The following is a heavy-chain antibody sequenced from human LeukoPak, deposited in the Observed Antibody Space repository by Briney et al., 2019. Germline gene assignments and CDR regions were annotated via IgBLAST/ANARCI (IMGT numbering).Heavy chain of an antibody. V-gene: IGHV3-13*01. Sequence: GGSLRLSCAASGSTFSSYDMHWVRQATGKGLEWVSAIGTAGDTYYSGSVKGRFIISRENAKSSLYLQMNSLRVGDTALYYCTRGGRDGFDIWGQGTMVTVSS. CDR2: IGTAGDT. J-gene: IGHJ3*02. D-gene: IGHD2-15*01. CDR3: TRGGRDGFDI. CDR1: GSTFSSYD.